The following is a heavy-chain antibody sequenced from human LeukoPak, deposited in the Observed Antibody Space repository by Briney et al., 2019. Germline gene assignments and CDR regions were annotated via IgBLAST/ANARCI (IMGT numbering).Heavy chain of an antibody. CDR1: GFTFSSYA. D-gene: IGHD3-22*01. J-gene: IGHJ4*02. Sequence: GGSLRLSCAASGFTFSSYAMSWVRQAPGKGLEGVSAISGSGGSTYYADSVKGRFTISRDNSKNTLYLQMNSLRAEDTAVYYCAKDDPPRGYYYDSSGYYTDYWGQGTLVTVSS. V-gene: IGHV3-23*01. CDR2: ISGSGGST. CDR3: AKDDPPRGYYYDSSGYYTDY.